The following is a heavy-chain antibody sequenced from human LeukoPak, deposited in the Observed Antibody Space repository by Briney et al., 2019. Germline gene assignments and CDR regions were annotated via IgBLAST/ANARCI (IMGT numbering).Heavy chain of an antibody. J-gene: IGHJ5*02. CDR3: ARGGRWLPYNWFDP. CDR2: LNPNSGGT. D-gene: IGHD5-24*01. V-gene: IGHV1-2*04. Sequence: GASVKVSCKASGYTFTGYYMHWVRQAPGQGLEWMGWLNPNSGGTNYAQKFQGWVTMTRDTSISTAYMELSRLRSDDTAVYYCARGGRWLPYNWFDPWGQGTLVTVSS. CDR1: GYTFTGYY.